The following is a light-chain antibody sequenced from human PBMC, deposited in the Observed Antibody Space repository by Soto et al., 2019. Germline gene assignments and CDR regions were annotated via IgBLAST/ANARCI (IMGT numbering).Light chain of an antibody. CDR2: DVD. CDR3: CSYADTYVE. Sequence: QSALTQPRSVSGSPGQSVAISCTGISNYIGPYNYVSWYQQHPGKAPKLIIYDVDTRPSGVPYRFSGSKSGDTASLTISGLQPDDEADYYCCSYADTYVELGGGTKLTVL. CDR1: SNYIGPYNY. J-gene: IGLJ2*01. V-gene: IGLV2-11*01.